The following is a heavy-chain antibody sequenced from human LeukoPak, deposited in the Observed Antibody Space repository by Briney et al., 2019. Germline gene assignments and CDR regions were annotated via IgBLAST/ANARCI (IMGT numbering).Heavy chain of an antibody. CDR3: ARGRGSYYGAWFDP. J-gene: IGHJ5*02. CDR2: INPNSGGT. V-gene: IGHV1-2*02. Sequence: ASVKVSCKASGYTSTGYYMHWVRQAPGQGLEWMGWINPNSGGTNYAQKFQGRVTMTRDTSISTAYMELSRLRSDDTAVYYCARGRGSYYGAWFDPWGQGTLVTVSS. CDR1: GYTSTGYY. D-gene: IGHD1-26*01.